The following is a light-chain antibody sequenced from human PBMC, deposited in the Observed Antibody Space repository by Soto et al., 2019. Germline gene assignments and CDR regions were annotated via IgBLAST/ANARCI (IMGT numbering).Light chain of an antibody. CDR3: SSYTISTTYD. Sequence: QSVLTQPASVSGSPGQSITISCTGTSNDVGLYNYVSWYQRHQGKAPKLMIYDVASRPSVVSNRFSGSKSGNTDYLTISGLQVEDEADYYCSSYTISTTYDFGTGTKLNVL. V-gene: IGLV2-14*01. CDR2: DVA. CDR1: SNDVGLYNY. J-gene: IGLJ1*01.